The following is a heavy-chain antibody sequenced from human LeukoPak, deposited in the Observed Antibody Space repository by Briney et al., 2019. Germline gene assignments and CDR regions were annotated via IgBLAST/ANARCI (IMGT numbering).Heavy chain of an antibody. CDR2: IYYSGST. J-gene: IGHJ4*02. D-gene: IGHD3-10*01. Sequence: SETLSLTCTVSGGAISSDYWSWVRHPPGKGLEWSGYIYYSGSTNYNPSLTSRVTISVDTSKNQFSLELSSVTAADTAVYYCARSAHMVRGVYFDYWGQGTLVTVSS. CDR3: ARSAHMVRGVYFDY. CDR1: GGAISSDY. V-gene: IGHV4-59*01.